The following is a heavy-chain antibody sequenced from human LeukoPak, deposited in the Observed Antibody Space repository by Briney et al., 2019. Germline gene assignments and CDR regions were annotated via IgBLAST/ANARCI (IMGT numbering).Heavy chain of an antibody. CDR2: INPNSGGT. CDR1: GYTFTGYY. V-gene: IGHV1-2*02. CDR3: AGVLRELPLGIDY. D-gene: IGHD7-27*01. Sequence: ASVKVSCKASGYTFTGYYMHWVRQAPGQGLEWMGWINPNSGGTNYAQKFQGRVTMTRDTSISTAYMELSRLRSDDTAVYYCAGVLRELPLGIDYWGQGTLVTVSS. J-gene: IGHJ4*02.